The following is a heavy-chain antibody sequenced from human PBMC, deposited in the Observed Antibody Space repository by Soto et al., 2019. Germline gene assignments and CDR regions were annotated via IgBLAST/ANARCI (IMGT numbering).Heavy chain of an antibody. Sequence: GGSLRLSCAASGFTFSSYAMHWVRQAPGKGLEWVAVISYDGSNKYYADSVKGRFTISRDNSKNTLYLQMNSLRAEDTAVYYCARTYYYGSGSYSSFDYWGQGTLVTVSS. V-gene: IGHV3-30-3*01. CDR3: ARTYYYGSGSYSSFDY. J-gene: IGHJ4*02. D-gene: IGHD3-10*01. CDR2: ISYDGSNK. CDR1: GFTFSSYA.